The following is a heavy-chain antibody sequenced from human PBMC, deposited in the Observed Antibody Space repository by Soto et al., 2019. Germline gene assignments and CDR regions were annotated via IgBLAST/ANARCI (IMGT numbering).Heavy chain of an antibody. CDR2: FRSGGGT. CDR1: GDSISSYN. V-gene: IGHV4-4*09. CDR3: VRQGIGVLHGLVDV. Sequence: QVQLQESGPGLVKPSETLSLTCTVSGDSISSYNLAWIRQPPGKGLEWIGYFRSGGGTSYNPSLKRRVAIAADSSTRQFSLRLSSVTAADTAVYYCVRQGIGVLHGLVDVWGQGTTVTVSS. J-gene: IGHJ6*02. D-gene: IGHD3-10*01.